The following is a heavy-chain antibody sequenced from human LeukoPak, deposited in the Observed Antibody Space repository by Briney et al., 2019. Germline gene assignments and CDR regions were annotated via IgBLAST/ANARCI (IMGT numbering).Heavy chain of an antibody. Sequence: ASVKVSCKASGYTFTGYYMHWVRQAPGQGLGWMGRINPNSGGTNYAQKFQGRVTMTRDTSISTAYMELSRLRSDDTAVYYCASVKAVADYNWFDPWGQGTLVTVSS. J-gene: IGHJ5*02. V-gene: IGHV1-2*06. CDR3: ASVKAVADYNWFDP. CDR2: INPNSGGT. D-gene: IGHD6-19*01. CDR1: GYTFTGYY.